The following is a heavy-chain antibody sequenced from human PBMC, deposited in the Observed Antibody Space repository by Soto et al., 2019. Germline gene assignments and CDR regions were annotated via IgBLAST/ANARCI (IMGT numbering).Heavy chain of an antibody. CDR2: LYYSGNT. CDR3: ASGGSEGGLDV. D-gene: IGHD3-10*01. V-gene: IGHV4-59*01. CDR1: GASISTYY. Sequence: QMQLQESGPGVVKPSETLSLTCTVSGASISTYYWTWILQAPGKGLEWIGYLYYSGNTNYNPSLKIRVTMSVDTSKNHFYLALTSATAADTAVYFCASGGSEGGLDVWGQGTTVAVSS. J-gene: IGHJ6*02.